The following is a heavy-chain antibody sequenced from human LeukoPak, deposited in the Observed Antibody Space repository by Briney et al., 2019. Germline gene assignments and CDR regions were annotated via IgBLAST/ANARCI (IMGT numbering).Heavy chain of an antibody. J-gene: IGHJ4*02. CDR1: GYSFSDNY. D-gene: IGHD4-17*01. CDR2: INPNSGGT. Sequence: ASVKVSCKASGYSFSDNYMHWVRQAPGQGLEWMGWINPNSGGTDYAQKFRGRVTMTRDTSISTAYMELSGLTSDDTAVYFCAREVYGDSSFDYWGQGTLLTVSS. CDR3: AREVYGDSSFDY. V-gene: IGHV1-2*02.